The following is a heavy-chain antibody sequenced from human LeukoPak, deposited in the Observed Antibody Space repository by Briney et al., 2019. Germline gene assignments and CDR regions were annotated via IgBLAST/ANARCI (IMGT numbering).Heavy chain of an antibody. CDR2: IRSKSDGGTP. J-gene: IGHJ4*02. CDR3: ATGRGSLYYFDF. Sequence: PGGSLRLSCAASGFTSSDAWMNWIRQAPGKGLEWVGRIRSKSDGGTPEYAAPVKGRFTISRDDSTNTLSLEMNSLDTEDTALYYCATGRGSLYYFDFWGQGTLVTVSS. CDR1: GFTSSDAW. V-gene: IGHV3-15*01. D-gene: IGHD1-26*01.